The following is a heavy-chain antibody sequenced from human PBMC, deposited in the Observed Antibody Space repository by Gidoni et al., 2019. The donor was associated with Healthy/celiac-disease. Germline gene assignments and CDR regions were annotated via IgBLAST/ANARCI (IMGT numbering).Heavy chain of an antibody. CDR2: INAGNGNT. CDR1: GYTFTTYA. CDR3: ARGIFGVVIISAPVSFDY. Sequence: QVQLVQSGAEVQKPGASVKVSCKASGYTFTTYAMHWVRQAPGQRLEWMGWINAGNGNTKYSQKFQGRVTITRDTSASTAYMELSSLRSEDTAVYYCARGIFGVVIISAPVSFDYWGQGTLVTVSS. V-gene: IGHV1-3*01. D-gene: IGHD3-3*01. J-gene: IGHJ4*02.